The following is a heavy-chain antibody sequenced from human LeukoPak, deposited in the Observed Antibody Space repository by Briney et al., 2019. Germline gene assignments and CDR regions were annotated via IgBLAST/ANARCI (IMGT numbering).Heavy chain of an antibody. Sequence: SETLSLTCTVSGYSISSGYYWGWIRQPPGKGLEWIGSIHHSGSTYYNPSLKSRVTISVDTSKNQFSLKLSSVTAADTAVYYCARGRVLRFLELLPNWFDPWGQGTLVTVSS. CDR1: GYSISSGYY. CDR2: IHHSGST. J-gene: IGHJ5*02. CDR3: ARGRVLRFLELLPNWFDP. V-gene: IGHV4-38-2*02. D-gene: IGHD3-3*01.